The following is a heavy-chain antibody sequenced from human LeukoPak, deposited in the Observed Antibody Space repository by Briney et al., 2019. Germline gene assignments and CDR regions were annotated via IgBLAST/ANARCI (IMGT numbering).Heavy chain of an antibody. CDR3: AKSSGWYGNFGY. D-gene: IGHD6-19*01. CDR2: LYNDGST. V-gene: IGHV3-66*01. J-gene: IGHJ4*02. Sequence: GGSLRLSCAASGFTVSRNYMSWVRQAPGKGLEWVSVLYNDGSTFYTDSVRGRFTISRDNSKNTLFLQMNSLRAEDAAVYYCAKSSGWYGNFGYWGQGTLVTVSS. CDR1: GFTVSRNY.